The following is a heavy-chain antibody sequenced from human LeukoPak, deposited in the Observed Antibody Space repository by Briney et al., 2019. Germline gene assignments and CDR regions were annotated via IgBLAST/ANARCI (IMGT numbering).Heavy chain of an antibody. Sequence: PSETLSLTCTVSGGSISSGSYYWNWIRQPAGKGLEWIGRIYTSGSTNYNPSLKSRVTISVDTSTNQFSLKLSSVTAADTAVYYCARAREHHAPRYFDWFLIPVAFDIWGQGTMVTVSS. CDR2: IYTSGST. CDR1: GGSISSGSYY. D-gene: IGHD3-9*01. CDR3: ARAREHHAPRYFDWFLIPVAFDI. J-gene: IGHJ3*02. V-gene: IGHV4-61*02.